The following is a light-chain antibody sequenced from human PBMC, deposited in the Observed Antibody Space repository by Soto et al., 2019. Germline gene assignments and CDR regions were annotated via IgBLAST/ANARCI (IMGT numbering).Light chain of an antibody. CDR1: QSVSSN. Sequence: EIVMTQSPATLSVSPGERATLSCRASQSVSSNLAWYQQKPGQAPRLLIFSASTRATGIPARFSGSGSGTEFTLTISSLQSEDFAFYYCQQYDNWPPFTFGPGTKVDIK. V-gene: IGKV3-15*01. CDR2: SAS. J-gene: IGKJ3*01. CDR3: QQYDNWPPFT.